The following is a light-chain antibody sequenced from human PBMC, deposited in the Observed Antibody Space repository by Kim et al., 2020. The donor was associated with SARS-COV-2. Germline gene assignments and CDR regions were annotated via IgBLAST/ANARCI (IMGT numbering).Light chain of an antibody. J-gene: IGKJ4*01. CDR2: GAS. CDR1: QSVRTN. Sequence: SLSPGERATLSCRASQSVRTNLAWYQQKPGQAPRLLIYGASTRATGIPARFSGSGSGTEFTLTISSLQSEDSAVYYCQQFYDLSTFGGGTKVDIK. CDR3: QQFYDLST. V-gene: IGKV3-15*01.